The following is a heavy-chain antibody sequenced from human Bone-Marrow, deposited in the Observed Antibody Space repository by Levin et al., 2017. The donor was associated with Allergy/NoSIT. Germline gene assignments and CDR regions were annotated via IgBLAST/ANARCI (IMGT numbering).Heavy chain of an antibody. D-gene: IGHD3-10*01. J-gene: IGHJ3*02. CDR3: ARDPSYYYAPDAFDI. CDR1: GFTFADYT. Sequence: GGSLRLSCTGSGFTFADYTMSWLRHSPAKGLEWVGFIKGKAFGETIQYAPSVRGRFVISRDDSRGIAYLQMSSLKTEDTGVYYCARDPSYYYAPDAFDIWGQGTMVTVSS. V-gene: IGHV3-49*03. CDR2: IKGKAFGETI.